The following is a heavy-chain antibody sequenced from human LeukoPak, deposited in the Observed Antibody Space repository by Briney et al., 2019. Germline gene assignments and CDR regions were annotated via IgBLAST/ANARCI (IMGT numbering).Heavy chain of an antibody. V-gene: IGHV4-39*01. CDR3: ARNMTAVSRLDVFDI. J-gene: IGHJ3*02. Sequence: SETLSLTCTVSGDSMSSSGQYWGWIRQSPVKGLEWIGSIYNSGSTYYNPSLKSRVIISVDTSKNQFSLELRSVTAADTAIYYRARNMTAVSRLDVFDIWGPGTMVTVS. D-gene: IGHD4-17*01. CDR1: GDSMSSSGQY. CDR2: IYNSGST.